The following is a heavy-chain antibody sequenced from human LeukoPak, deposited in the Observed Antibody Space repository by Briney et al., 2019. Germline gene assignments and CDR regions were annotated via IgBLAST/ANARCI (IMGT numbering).Heavy chain of an antibody. D-gene: IGHD3-22*01. Sequence: SQTLSLTCTVSGGSISSGGYYWSWIRQPPGKGLEWIGYIYYSGSTNYNPSLKSRVTISVDTSKNQFSLKLSSVTAADTAVYYCARHENYYDSSGYYYYWGQGTLVTVSS. J-gene: IGHJ4*02. CDR2: IYYSGST. CDR1: GGSISSGGYY. V-gene: IGHV4-61*08. CDR3: ARHENYYDSSGYYYY.